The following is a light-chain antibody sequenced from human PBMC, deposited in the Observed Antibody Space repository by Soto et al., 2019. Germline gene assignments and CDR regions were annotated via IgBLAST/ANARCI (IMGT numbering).Light chain of an antibody. Sequence: EIVLTQSPGTLSLSPGERATLSCRASQSVSSSCLAWYQQRPGQAPRLLIYGASNRAAGLPDRFSGSGSGSEFTLTIPRVEPAEFAVYSCQQYGDSPWTFGQGTQLEIK. V-gene: IGKV3-20*01. CDR2: GAS. CDR3: QQYGDSPWT. CDR1: QSVSSSC. J-gene: IGKJ1*01.